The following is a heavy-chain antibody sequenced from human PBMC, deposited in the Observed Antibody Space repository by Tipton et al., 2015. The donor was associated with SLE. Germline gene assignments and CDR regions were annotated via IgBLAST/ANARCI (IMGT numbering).Heavy chain of an antibody. CDR2: ISAYNGNR. CDR3: ARNWGSLEGDTFDI. Sequence: QLVQSGAEVKKPGASVKVSCKASGYTFTTYGISWVRQAPGQGLEWMGWISAYNGNRNYAQKLQGRVTMSTDTSTRTAYMELRSLRSDDTAVYYCARNWGSLEGDTFDIWGQGTRVTVSS. CDR1: GYTFTTYG. V-gene: IGHV1-18*01. D-gene: IGHD7-27*01. J-gene: IGHJ3*02.